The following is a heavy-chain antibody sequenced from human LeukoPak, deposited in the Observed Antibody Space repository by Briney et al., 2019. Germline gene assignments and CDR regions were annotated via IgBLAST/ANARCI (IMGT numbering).Heavy chain of an antibody. CDR2: IYFSGST. V-gene: IGHV4-39*01. CDR3: ARQLIGYCSSTSCRPGAFDI. CDR1: GGSISSSSYY. J-gene: IGHJ3*02. D-gene: IGHD2-2*01. Sequence: SETLSLTCIVSGGSISSSSYYWGWIRQPPGKGLEWIGNIYFSGSTYYNPSLKSRVTIYVDTSKNQFSLKLGSVTAADTAVHYCARQLIGYCSSTSCRPGAFDIWGQGTMVTVSS.